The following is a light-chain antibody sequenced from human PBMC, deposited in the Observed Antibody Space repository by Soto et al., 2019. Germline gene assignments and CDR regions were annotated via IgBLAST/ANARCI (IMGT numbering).Light chain of an antibody. J-gene: IGKJ4*01. V-gene: IGKV3-15*01. CDR3: QQTRAYPST. Sequence: VMTQSPATLSVSPGGRATLSCRASQIVSSNLAWYQQKPGQAPRLLIYGASTRATGIPARFSGSGSGTEFTLTISSLQSEDFASYYCQQTRAYPSTFGGGTKV. CDR1: QIVSSN. CDR2: GAS.